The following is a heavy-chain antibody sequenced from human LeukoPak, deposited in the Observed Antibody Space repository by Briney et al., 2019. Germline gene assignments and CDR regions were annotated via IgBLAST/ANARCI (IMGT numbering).Heavy chain of an antibody. CDR3: AKDGVGGYAYGDYYYYYMDV. CDR1: GFTLSSYA. Sequence: GGSLRLSCVDSGFTLSSYAMSWVRQAPGKGLEWVSGISGDGDSTYNADSVKGRFTISRDNSKNTLYLQMNSLRAEDTAVYYCAKDGVGGYAYGDYYYYYMDVWGKGTTVTVSS. CDR2: ISGDGDST. D-gene: IGHD5-18*01. V-gene: IGHV3-23*01. J-gene: IGHJ6*03.